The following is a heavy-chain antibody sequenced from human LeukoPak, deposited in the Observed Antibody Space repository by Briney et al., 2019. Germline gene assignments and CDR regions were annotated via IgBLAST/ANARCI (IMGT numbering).Heavy chain of an antibody. D-gene: IGHD5-12*01. Sequence: SETLSLTCTVSGGSISCGGYYWSWIRQHPGKGLEWIGYIYYSGSTYYNPTLKSRVTISVDTSKNQFSLKLSSVTAADTAVYYCARGQSGYDSGRAFDIWGQGTMVTVSS. CDR1: GGSISCGGYY. V-gene: IGHV4-31*03. CDR2: IYYSGST. CDR3: ARGQSGYDSGRAFDI. J-gene: IGHJ3*02.